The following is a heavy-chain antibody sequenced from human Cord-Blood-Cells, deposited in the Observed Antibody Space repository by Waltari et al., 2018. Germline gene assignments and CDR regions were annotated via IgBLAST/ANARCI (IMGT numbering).Heavy chain of an antibody. V-gene: IGHV1-2*04. J-gene: IGHJ5*02. D-gene: IGHD6-13*01. CDR3: ARAYSSSWYKVNWFDP. CDR2: INPNSGGT. Sequence: QVQLVQSGAEVKKPGASVKVSCKASGYTFTGYYMHWVRQAPGQGLEWMGWINPNSGGTNDAQKFQGWVTMTRDTSISTAYMELSRLRSDDTAVYYCARAYSSSWYKVNWFDPWGQGTLVTVSS. CDR1: GYTFTGYY.